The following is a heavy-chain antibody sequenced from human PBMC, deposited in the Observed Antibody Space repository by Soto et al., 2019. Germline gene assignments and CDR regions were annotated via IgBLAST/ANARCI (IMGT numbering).Heavy chain of an antibody. V-gene: IGHV6-1*01. D-gene: IGHD6-13*01. CDR1: GDSVSSNSAA. Sequence: SQTLSLTCAISGDSVSSNSAAWNWIRQSPSRGLEWLGRTYYRSKWYNDYAVSVKSRITINPDTSKNQFSLQLNSVTPEDTAVYYCARVYSSSWTSTAYYYYYGMDVWGQGTTVTVSS. CDR3: ARVYSSSWTSTAYYYYYGMDV. J-gene: IGHJ6*02. CDR2: TYYRSKWYN.